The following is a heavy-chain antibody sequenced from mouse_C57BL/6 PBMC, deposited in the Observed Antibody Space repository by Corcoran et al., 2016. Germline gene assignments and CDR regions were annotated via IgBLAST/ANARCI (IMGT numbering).Heavy chain of an antibody. D-gene: IGHD2-5*01. CDR2: IYPGSGNT. J-gene: IGHJ4*01. V-gene: IGHV1-76*01. CDR1: GYTFTDYY. CDR3: TSSESNLYARDY. Sequence: QVQLKQSGAELVRPGASVKLSCKASGYTFTDYYINWVKQRPGQGLEWIARIYPGSGNTYYNEKFKGKATLTAEKSSSTAYMQLSSLTSEDSAVYFCTSSESNLYARDYWGQGTSVTVSS.